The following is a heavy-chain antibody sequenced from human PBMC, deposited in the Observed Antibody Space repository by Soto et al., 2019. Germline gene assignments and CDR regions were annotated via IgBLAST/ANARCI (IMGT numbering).Heavy chain of an antibody. CDR1: GFTFSSYS. V-gene: IGHV3-48*02. D-gene: IGHD1-1*01. CDR2: ISSRSSTI. J-gene: IGHJ4*02. CDR3: ARGPEYTGGTPFDY. Sequence: ELQLVESGGGLVQPGGSLRLSCAASGFTFSSYSMNWVRQAPGKGLEWVSYISSRSSTIYYADSVKGRFTISRDNAKNSLYLQMNSRRDEDTAVYYCARGPEYTGGTPFDYWGQGTLVSASS.